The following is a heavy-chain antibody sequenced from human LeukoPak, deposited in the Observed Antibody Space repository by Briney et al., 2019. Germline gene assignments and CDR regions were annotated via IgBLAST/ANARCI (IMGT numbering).Heavy chain of an antibody. V-gene: IGHV1-2*02. CDR1: GYTFTGYY. D-gene: IGHD6-19*01. J-gene: IGHJ3*01. CDR3: AKDSGQWLVRHDAFDL. Sequence: ASVKVSCKASGYTFTGYYMHWVRQAPGQGLQWMGWINPNSGATNYAQKFQGRVTMTRDTSISTAYMELIRLRPDDTAMYYCAKDSGQWLVRHDAFDLWGRGTMVTVSS. CDR2: INPNSGAT.